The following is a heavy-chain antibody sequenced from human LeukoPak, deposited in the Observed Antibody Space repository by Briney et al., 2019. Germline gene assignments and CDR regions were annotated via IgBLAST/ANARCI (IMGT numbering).Heavy chain of an antibody. CDR3: ARDNYDFWSGLPNNWFDP. CDR1: GYTFTSYA. V-gene: IGHV7-4-1*02. D-gene: IGHD3-3*01. Sequence: GASVKVSCEASGYTFTSYAMNWVRQAPGQGLEWMGWINTNTGNPTYAQGFTGRFVFSLDTSVSTAYLQISSLKAEDTAVYYCARDNYDFWSGLPNNWFDPWGQGTLVTVSS. CDR2: INTNTGNP. J-gene: IGHJ5*02.